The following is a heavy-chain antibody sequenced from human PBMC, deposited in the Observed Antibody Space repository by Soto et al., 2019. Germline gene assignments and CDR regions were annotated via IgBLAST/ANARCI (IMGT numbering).Heavy chain of an antibody. CDR3: AREVEGSYSPADF. V-gene: IGHV1-18*01. D-gene: IGHD3-10*01. J-gene: IGHJ4*02. CDR2: VSSYNGNT. Sequence: QVQLVQSRPEVKKPGASVTVSCKTSGYTFTDHGIDWVRQAPGQGLEWVGWVSSYNGNTNYAYNLKDRVFMTTDASTSTAYMELRGLRSDETAVYYCAREVEGSYSPADFWGQGTPVTVSS. CDR1: GYTFTDHG.